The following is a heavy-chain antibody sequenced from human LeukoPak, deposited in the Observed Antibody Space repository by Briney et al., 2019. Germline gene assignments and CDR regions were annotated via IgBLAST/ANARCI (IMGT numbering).Heavy chain of an antibody. CDR1: GITFSNYA. J-gene: IGHJ2*01. CDR2: ISGSGGST. D-gene: IGHD4-23*01. Sequence: GGSLRLSCAGSGITFSNYAIYWVRQAPGKGLEWVSGISGSGGSTYYADSVKGRFTISRDNSKNTLYLQMSSLRAEDTAVYYCARDGICGGNAHWNFDLWGRGTLVTVSS. V-gene: IGHV3-23*01. CDR3: ARDGICGGNAHWNFDL.